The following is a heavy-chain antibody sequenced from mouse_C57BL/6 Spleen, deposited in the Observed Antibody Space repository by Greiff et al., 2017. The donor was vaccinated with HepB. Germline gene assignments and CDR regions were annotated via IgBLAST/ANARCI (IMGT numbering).Heavy chain of an antibody. D-gene: IGHD2-4*01. CDR2: IYPGDGDT. J-gene: IGHJ4*01. CDR1: GYAFSSSW. CDR3: ARSLYYDYDKGYYAMDY. Sequence: QVQLKESGPELVKPGASVKISCKASGYAFSSSWMNWVKQRPGKGLEWIGRIYPGDGDTNYNGKFKGKATLTADKSSSTAYMQLSSLTSEDSAVYFCARSLYYDYDKGYYAMDYWGQGTSVTVSS. V-gene: IGHV1-82*01.